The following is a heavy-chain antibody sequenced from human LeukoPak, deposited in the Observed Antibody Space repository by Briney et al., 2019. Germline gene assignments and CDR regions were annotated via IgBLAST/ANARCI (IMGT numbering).Heavy chain of an antibody. D-gene: IGHD1-14*01. CDR3: ARANRYAGGDRHFDY. J-gene: IGHJ4*02. V-gene: IGHV4-59*01. CDR2: IYYSGST. Sequence: PSETLSLTCTVSGGSISSYYWSWIRQPPGKGMEWIGCIYYSGSTNYNPSLKSRVTISVDTAKNQFSLKLSSVTAADTAVYYCARANRYAGGDRHFDYWGQGTLVTVSS. CDR1: GGSISSYY.